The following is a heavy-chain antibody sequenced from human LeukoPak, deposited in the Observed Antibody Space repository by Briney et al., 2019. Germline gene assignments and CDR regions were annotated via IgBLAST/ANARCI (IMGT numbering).Heavy chain of an antibody. CDR2: IRSKANSYAT. D-gene: IGHD3-22*01. CDR1: GFTFSGSA. V-gene: IGHV3-73*01. J-gene: IGHJ4*02. Sequence: GGSLRLSCAASGFTFSGSAMHWVRQASGKGLEWVGRIRSKANSYATAYAASVKGRFTISRDDSKNTAYLQMNSLKTEDTAVYYCTSLNYYDSSGYHIPDWGQGTLVTVSS. CDR3: TSLNYYDSSGYHIPD.